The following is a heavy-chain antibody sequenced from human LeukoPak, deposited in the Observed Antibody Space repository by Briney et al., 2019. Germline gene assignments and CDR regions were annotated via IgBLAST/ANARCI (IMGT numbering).Heavy chain of an antibody. V-gene: IGHV4-34*01. J-gene: IGHJ4*02. D-gene: IGHD3-10*01. Sequence: GSLRLSCAASGFTFSSYAMSWIRQPPGKGLEWIGEINHSGSTNYNPSLKSRVTISVDTSKNQFSLKLSSVTAADTAVYYCARGTWYYYGSGSYYRVLDYWGQGTLVTVSS. CDR2: INHSGST. CDR3: ARGTWYYYGSGSYYRVLDY. CDR1: GFTFSSYA.